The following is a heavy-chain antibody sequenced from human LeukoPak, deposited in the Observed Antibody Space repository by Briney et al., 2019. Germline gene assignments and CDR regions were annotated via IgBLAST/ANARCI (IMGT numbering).Heavy chain of an antibody. CDR2: ISSSGMSI. J-gene: IGHJ6*04. D-gene: IGHD3-10*02. V-gene: IGHV3-48*03. CDR1: GVIFNSYE. CDR3: AELGITMIGGV. Sequence: GGSLRLSCVGSGVIFNSYEMNWIRQAPGKGLEWVSYISSSGMSIYYADSVKGRFTISRDNAKNSLYLQMNSLRAEDTAVYYCAELGITMIGGVWGKGTTVTISS.